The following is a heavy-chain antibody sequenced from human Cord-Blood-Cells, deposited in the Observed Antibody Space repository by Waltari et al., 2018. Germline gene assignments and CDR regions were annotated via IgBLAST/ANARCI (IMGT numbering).Heavy chain of an antibody. CDR3: ARHGPWELRGFDY. CDR1: GGSISSSSYY. Sequence: QLQLQESGPGLVKPSETLSLTCTVSGGSISSSSYYWGWIRQPPGKGLEWIGSIYYSGSTYYNPSLKSRVTISVDTSKNQFSLKLSSVTAADTAVYYCARHGPWELRGFDYWGQGTLVTVSS. V-gene: IGHV4-39*01. J-gene: IGHJ4*02. CDR2: IYYSGST. D-gene: IGHD1-26*01.